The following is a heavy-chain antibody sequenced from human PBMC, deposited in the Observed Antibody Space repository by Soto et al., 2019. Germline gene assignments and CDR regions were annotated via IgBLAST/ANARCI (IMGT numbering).Heavy chain of an antibody. CDR2: ISYDGSNK. CDR1: RFTFSSYA. CDR3: ARDLDYTMGY. Sequence: QVQLVESGGGVVQPGRSLRLSCAASRFTFSSYAMHWVRQAPGKGLEWVAVISYDGSNKYYADSVKGRFTISRDNSKNTLYLQMNSLRAEDTAVYYCARDLDYTMGYWGQGTLVTVSS. V-gene: IGHV3-30-3*01. D-gene: IGHD3-10*01. J-gene: IGHJ4*02.